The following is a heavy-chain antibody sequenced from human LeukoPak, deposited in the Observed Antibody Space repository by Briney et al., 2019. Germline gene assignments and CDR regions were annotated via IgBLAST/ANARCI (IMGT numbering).Heavy chain of an antibody. CDR3: ARAGLQPFFHYYLDV. Sequence: SETLSLTCAVYGGSFSGYYWSWIRQPPGKGLEWIGEINHSGSTNYNPSLKSRVTISVDTSKNQFSLKLSSVTAADTAVYYCARAGLQPFFHYYLDVRGKGTKGTVS. J-gene: IGHJ6*03. CDR1: GGSFSGYY. V-gene: IGHV4-34*01. CDR2: INHSGST. D-gene: IGHD3-10*01.